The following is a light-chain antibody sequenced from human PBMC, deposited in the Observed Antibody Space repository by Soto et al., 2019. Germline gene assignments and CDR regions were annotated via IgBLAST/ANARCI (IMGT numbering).Light chain of an antibody. J-gene: IGLJ3*02. CDR3: SSYAGSNNLV. V-gene: IGLV2-8*01. CDR2: EVN. CDR1: SSDVGGYNY. Sequence: QSALTQPPSASGSPGQSVTISCTGTSSDVGGYNYVSWYQHHPGKAPKLMIYEVNKRPSGVPDRCSGSKSGNTASLTVSGLQGEDEADYYCSSYAGSNNLVFGGGTKLTVL.